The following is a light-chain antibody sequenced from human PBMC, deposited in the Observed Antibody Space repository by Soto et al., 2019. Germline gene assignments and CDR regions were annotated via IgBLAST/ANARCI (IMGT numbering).Light chain of an antibody. V-gene: IGKV1-39*01. Sequence: DIQMTQSPSSLSASVGDRVTITCRASQSISSYLNWYQQKPGKAPKLLIYAASSLQSGVPSRFSGSVSWTDFTLTIHSLQPEDFATDYCQQSYSTLYTFGQGTKLESK. CDR3: QQSYSTLYT. CDR2: AAS. CDR1: QSISSY. J-gene: IGKJ2*01.